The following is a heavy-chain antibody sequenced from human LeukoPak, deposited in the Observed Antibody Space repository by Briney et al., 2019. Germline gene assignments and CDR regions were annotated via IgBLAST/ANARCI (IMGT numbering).Heavy chain of an antibody. D-gene: IGHD6-19*01. CDR1: GFTFSSYS. CDR3: ARSTAVAGTPPDY. CDR2: ISSSSSYI. Sequence: GGSLRLSCAASGFTFSSYSMNWVRQAPGKGLEWVSSISSSSSYIYYADSVKGRFTISRDNAKNSLYLQMNSLRAEDTAVYYCARSTAVAGTPPDYWRQGTLVTVSS. V-gene: IGHV3-21*01. J-gene: IGHJ4*02.